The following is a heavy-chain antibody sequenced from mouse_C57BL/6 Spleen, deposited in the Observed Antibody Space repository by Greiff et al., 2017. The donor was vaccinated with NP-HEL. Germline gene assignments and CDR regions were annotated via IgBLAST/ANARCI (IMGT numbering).Heavy chain of an antibody. Sequence: EVKVEESGGGLVQPGGSMKLSCVASGFTFSNYWMNWVRQSPEKGLEWVAQIRLKSDNYATHYAESVKGRFTISRDDSKSSVYLQMNNLRAEDTGIYYCTKYGNWYFDVWGTGTTVTVSS. CDR1: GFTFSNYW. J-gene: IGHJ1*03. CDR2: IRLKSDNYAT. D-gene: IGHD2-10*02. CDR3: TKYGNWYFDV. V-gene: IGHV6-3*01.